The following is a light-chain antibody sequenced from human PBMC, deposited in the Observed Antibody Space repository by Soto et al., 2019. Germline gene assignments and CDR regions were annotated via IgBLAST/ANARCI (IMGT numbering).Light chain of an antibody. CDR1: QSISTY. J-gene: IGKJ1*01. Sequence: DIQMTQSPSSLSASVGDRVTITCRASQSISTYLSWYQQKPGKVPKLLIYGASSLQTGVPSRFSGSGSGTAFIFTISSLQPDDFLTYYCQQYHSSPSLTFGQGTNVEIK. CDR3: QQYHSSPSLT. V-gene: IGKV1-39*01. CDR2: GAS.